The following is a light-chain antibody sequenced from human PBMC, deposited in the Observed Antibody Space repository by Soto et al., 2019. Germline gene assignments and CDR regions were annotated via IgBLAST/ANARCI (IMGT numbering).Light chain of an antibody. CDR3: CSYAGTPYV. CDR1: SSDVGSYNL. Sequence: LNQPAAVSGSTGQSITISCTGTSSDVGSYNLVSWYQQHPGKAPKPMIYEVSKRPSGVSNRFSGSKSGNTASLTISGLQAEDEADYYCCSYAGTPYVFGTGTKVTVL. J-gene: IGLJ1*01. V-gene: IGLV2-23*02. CDR2: EVS.